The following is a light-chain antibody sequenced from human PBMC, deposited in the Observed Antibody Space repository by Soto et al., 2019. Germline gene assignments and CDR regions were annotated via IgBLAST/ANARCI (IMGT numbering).Light chain of an antibody. CDR2: DVA. V-gene: IGLV2-14*03. J-gene: IGLJ2*01. Sequence: QSALTQPASVSGSPGQSITISCSGTNRDIGGYNFVSWYQQHPGKVPKLVIYDVASRPSGVSDRFSGSKSGNTASLTISGLQADDEAVYFCHSYSGISTVIFGGGTKLTVL. CDR3: HSYSGISTVI. CDR1: NRDIGGYNF.